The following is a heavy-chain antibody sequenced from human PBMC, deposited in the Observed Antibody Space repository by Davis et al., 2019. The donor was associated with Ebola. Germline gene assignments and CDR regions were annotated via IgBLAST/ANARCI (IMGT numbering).Heavy chain of an antibody. J-gene: IGHJ6*02. CDR3: ARENQLGYSYGPYYYYGVDV. V-gene: IGHV1-18*01. D-gene: IGHD5-18*01. Sequence: ASVKVSCKASGYTFTSYGISWVRQAPGQGLEWMGWISAYNGNTNYAQKLQGRVTMTTDTSTSTAYMELRSLRSDDTAVYYCARENQLGYSYGPYYYYGVDVWGQGTTVTVSS. CDR1: GYTFTSYG. CDR2: ISAYNGNT.